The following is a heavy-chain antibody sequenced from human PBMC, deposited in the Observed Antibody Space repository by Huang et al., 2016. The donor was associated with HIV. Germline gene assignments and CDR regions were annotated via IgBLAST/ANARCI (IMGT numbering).Heavy chain of an antibody. CDR1: GGSISSSSYY. J-gene: IGHJ4*02. V-gene: IGHV4-39*01. CDR3: ARHSGVLYPHLDY. CDR2: SYYSGST. Sequence: QLQLQESGPGLVKPSETLSLTCTVSGGSISSSSYYWGWIRQPPGKGLEWIGNSYYSGSTYYNPSLKSRVTISVDTSKNQFSLRLSSVTAADTAVYFCARHSGVLYPHLDYWGQGTLVTVSS. D-gene: IGHD3-10*01.